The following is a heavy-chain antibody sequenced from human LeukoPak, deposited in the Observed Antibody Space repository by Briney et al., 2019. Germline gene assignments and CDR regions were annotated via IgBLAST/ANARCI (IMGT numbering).Heavy chain of an antibody. V-gene: IGHV5-51*01. CDR2: IYPGDSDT. J-gene: IGHJ6*03. D-gene: IGHD3-10*01. Sequence: GESLKISCKGSGYSFTSYWIGWVRQMPGKGLEWMGIIYPGDSDTRYSPSFQGQVTISADKSISTAYLQWSSLKASDTAMYYCARLPMVRGVYYYYYYMDVWGKGTTVTISS. CDR3: ARLPMVRGVYYYYYYMDV. CDR1: GYSFTSYW.